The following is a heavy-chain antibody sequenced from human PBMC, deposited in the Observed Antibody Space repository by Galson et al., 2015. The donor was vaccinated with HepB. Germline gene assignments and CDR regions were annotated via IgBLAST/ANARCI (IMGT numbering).Heavy chain of an antibody. CDR1: GYTFTAYY. V-gene: IGHV1-2*02. J-gene: IGHJ4*02. D-gene: IGHD1-7*01. CDR3: AREAIGVSGTTFDD. CDR2: INPDSGGT. Sequence: SVKVSCKASGYTFTAYYLHWLRQAPGQGLEWMGWINPDSGGTKYLEKFQGRVTMSRDTSTDIAYMEMTSLGSDDAAVYYCAREAIGVSGTTFDDWGQGTLVTVSS.